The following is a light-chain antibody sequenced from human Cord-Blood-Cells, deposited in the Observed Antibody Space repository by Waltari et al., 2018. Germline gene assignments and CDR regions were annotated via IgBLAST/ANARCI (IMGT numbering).Light chain of an antibody. CDR3: QQRSNWPPIT. CDR1: QSVSSSY. V-gene: IGKV3-11*01. Sequence: EIVLTQSPGTLSLSPGERATLSCRASQSVSSSYLAWYQQKPGQAPRLLIYDASNRATGIPARFSGSASGTDFTLTISSLEPEDFAVYYCQQRSNWPPITFGQGTRLEIK. CDR2: DAS. J-gene: IGKJ5*01.